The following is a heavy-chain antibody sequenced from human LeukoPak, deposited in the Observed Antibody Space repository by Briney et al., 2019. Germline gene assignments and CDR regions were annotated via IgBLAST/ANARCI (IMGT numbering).Heavy chain of an antibody. V-gene: IGHV4-59*01. Sequence: SETLSLTRTVSGGSISSYYWSWIRQPPGKGLEWIGYIYYSGSTNYNPSLKSRVTISVDTSKNQFSLKLTSVTAADTAVYYCASLRGFSYGFDYWGQGTLVTVSS. CDR2: IYYSGST. CDR3: ASLRGFSYGFDY. J-gene: IGHJ4*02. CDR1: GGSISSYY. D-gene: IGHD5-18*01.